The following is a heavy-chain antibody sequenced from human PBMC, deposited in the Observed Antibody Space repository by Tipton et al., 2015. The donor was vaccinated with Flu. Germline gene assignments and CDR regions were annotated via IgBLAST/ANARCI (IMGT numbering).Heavy chain of an antibody. CDR3: VRAIAASGSF. CDR2: IKPDGSET. Sequence: SLRLSCAASGFTFSTYWMTWIRQAPGKGLEWVAVIKPDGSETHYLGSVKGRFTLSGDNAKNSVSLQMSNLRVEDTAVYYCVRAIAASGSFWGQGTLVTVSS. D-gene: IGHD3-10*01. CDR1: GFTFSTYW. J-gene: IGHJ4*02. V-gene: IGHV3-7*04.